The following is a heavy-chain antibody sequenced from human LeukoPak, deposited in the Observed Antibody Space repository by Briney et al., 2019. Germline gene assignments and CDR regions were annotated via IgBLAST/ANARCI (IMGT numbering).Heavy chain of an antibody. V-gene: IGHV3-23*01. CDR3: AKEGVQAPTDWYFDL. J-gene: IGHJ2*01. CDR1: GFTFSNHG. Sequence: GGSLRLSCAASGFTFSNHGMNWVRQAPGKGLEWVSGISPSGGITYYADSVKGRFTISRDNSKSTLYLQLNSLRAEDTATYYCAKEGVQAPTDWYFDLWGRGTLVTVSS. CDR2: ISPSGGIT. D-gene: IGHD1-26*01.